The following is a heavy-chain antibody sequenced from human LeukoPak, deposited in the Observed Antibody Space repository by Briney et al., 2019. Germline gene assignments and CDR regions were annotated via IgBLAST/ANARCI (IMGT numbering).Heavy chain of an antibody. CDR1: GFTFGDYA. CDR3: TREGTYGYYYFDDY. V-gene: IGHV3-49*03. D-gene: IGHD3-22*01. Sequence: GGSLRLSCTTSGFTFGDYAMSWFRQAPGKGLEWVGFVRSKAYGGTTEYAASVKGRFTISRDDSKGIAYLQMNSLKTEDTAVYYCTREGTYGYYYFDDYWGQGTLVTVSS. CDR2: VRSKAYGGTT. J-gene: IGHJ4*02.